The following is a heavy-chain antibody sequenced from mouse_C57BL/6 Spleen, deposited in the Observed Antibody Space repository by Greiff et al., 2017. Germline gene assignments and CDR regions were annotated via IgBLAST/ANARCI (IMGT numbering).Heavy chain of an antibody. CDR3: ARRYYGSRDYYAMDY. J-gene: IGHJ4*01. Sequence: VMLVESGPGLVQPSQSLSITCTVSGFSLTSYGVHWVRQSPGKGLEWLGVIWSGGSTDYNAAFISRLSISKDNSKSQVFFKMNSLQADDTAIYYCARRYYGSRDYYAMDYWGQGTSVTVSS. CDR1: GFSLTSYG. V-gene: IGHV2-2*01. D-gene: IGHD1-1*01. CDR2: IWSGGST.